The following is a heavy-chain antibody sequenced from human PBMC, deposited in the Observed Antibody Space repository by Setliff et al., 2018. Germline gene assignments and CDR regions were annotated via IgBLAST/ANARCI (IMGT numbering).Heavy chain of an antibody. CDR3: ARRFSSGNYNNLGY. CDR1: GYTFTSYD. CDR2: MNPNSGNT. V-gene: IGHV1-8*01. Sequence: ASVKVSCKASGYTFTSYDINWVRQAPGQGLEWMGWMNPNSGNTGFAQNFQGRVTMTRNTSISTAYMELSALRSDDTAVYYCARRFSSGNYNNLGYWGQGALGTVS. J-gene: IGHJ4*02. D-gene: IGHD3-10*01.